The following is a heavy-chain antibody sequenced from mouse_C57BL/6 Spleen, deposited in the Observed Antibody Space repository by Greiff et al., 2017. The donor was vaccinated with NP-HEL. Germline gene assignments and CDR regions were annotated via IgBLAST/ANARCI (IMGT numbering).Heavy chain of an antibody. CDR3: ISRQLGFAY. Sequence: DVQLQESGAELVRPGASVKLSCTASGFNIKDYYMHWVKQRPEQGLEWIGRIDPEDGDTEYAPKFQGKATMTADTSSNTAYLQLSSLTSEDTAVYYCISRQLGFAYWGQGTLVTVSA. V-gene: IGHV14-1*01. CDR2: IDPEDGDT. CDR1: GFNIKDYY. D-gene: IGHD3-2*01. J-gene: IGHJ3*01.